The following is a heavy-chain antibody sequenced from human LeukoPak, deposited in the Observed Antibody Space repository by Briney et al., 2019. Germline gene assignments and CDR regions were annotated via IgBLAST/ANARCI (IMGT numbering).Heavy chain of an antibody. CDR1: GFTFSRYV. J-gene: IGHJ3*02. V-gene: IGHV3-30-3*01. D-gene: IGHD3-9*01. CDR2: ISFDGSNK. CDR3: AREGGVLRYFDWLNSDAFDI. Sequence: GRSLRLSCAASGFTFSRYVMHWVRQAPGKGLEWVTVISFDGSNKYYADSVKGRFTISRDNSKNTLYLQMSSLRAEDTAVYYCAREGGVLRYFDWLNSDAFDIWGQGTMVTVSS.